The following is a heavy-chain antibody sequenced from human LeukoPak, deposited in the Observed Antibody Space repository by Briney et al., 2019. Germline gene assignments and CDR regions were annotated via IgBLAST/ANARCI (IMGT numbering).Heavy chain of an antibody. D-gene: IGHD3-9*01. CDR1: GYSISSGYY. Sequence: SETLSLTCTVSGYSISSGYYWGWIRQPPGKGLEWIGSIYHSGSTYYNPSLKSRVTISVDTSKNQFSLKLSSVTAADTAVYYCARDPYYDILTGYYKVKYFDYWGQGTLVTVSS. CDR3: ARDPYYDILTGYYKVKYFDY. CDR2: IYHSGST. J-gene: IGHJ4*02. V-gene: IGHV4-38-2*02.